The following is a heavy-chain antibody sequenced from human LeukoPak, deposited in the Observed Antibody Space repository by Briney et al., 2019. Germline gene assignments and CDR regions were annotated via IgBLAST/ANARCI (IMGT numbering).Heavy chain of an antibody. J-gene: IGHJ4*02. CDR2: IYYSGST. CDR3: ATHLLYGSGSYYSY. Sequence: SETLSLTCNVSGGSINNYYWSWIRQPPGKGLEWIGYIYYSGSTNYNPSLKSRVTISLDTSKNQFSLKLSSVTAADTAVYYCATHLLYGSGSYYSYWGQGTLVTVSS. CDR1: GGSINNYY. V-gene: IGHV4-59*08. D-gene: IGHD3-10*01.